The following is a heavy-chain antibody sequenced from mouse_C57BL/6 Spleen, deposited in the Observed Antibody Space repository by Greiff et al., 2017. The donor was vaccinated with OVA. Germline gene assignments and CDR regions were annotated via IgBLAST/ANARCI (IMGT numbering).Heavy chain of an antibody. CDR2: INPSNGGT. V-gene: IGHV1-53*01. D-gene: IGHD2-2*01. CDR1: GYTFTSYW. CDR3: ARGGYEGSYAMDY. Sequence: VQLQQPGTELVKPGASVKLSCKASGYTFTSYWMHWVKQRPGQGLEWIGNINPSNGGTNYNEKFKSKATLTVDKSSSTAYMQLSSLTSEDSAIYYGARGGYEGSYAMDYWGQGTSVTVSS. J-gene: IGHJ4*01.